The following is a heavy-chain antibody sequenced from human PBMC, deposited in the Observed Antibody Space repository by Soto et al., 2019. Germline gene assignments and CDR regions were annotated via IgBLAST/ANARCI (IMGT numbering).Heavy chain of an antibody. CDR3: ARDRGGRDWFDP. CDR1: GGSISSYY. V-gene: IGHV4-59*01. Sequence: SETLSLTCTVSGGSISSYYCSWIRQPPGKGLEWIGYIYYSGSTNYNPSLKSRVTISVDTSKNQFSLKLSSVTAADTAVYYCARDRGGRDWFDPWGQGTLVTVSS. CDR2: IYYSGST. J-gene: IGHJ5*02.